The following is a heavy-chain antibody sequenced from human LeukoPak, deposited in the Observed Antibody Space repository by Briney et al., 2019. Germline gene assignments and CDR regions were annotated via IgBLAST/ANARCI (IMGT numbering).Heavy chain of an antibody. D-gene: IGHD2-2*01. V-gene: IGHV3-7*01. CDR1: GFIFSSYW. CDR2: IKQDGSEK. J-gene: IGHJ6*03. Sequence: GGSLRLSCAASGFIFSSYWMSWVRQAPGKGLEWVADIKQDGSEKYYADSVKGRFTISRDNSKNTLYLQMNSLRAEDTAVYYCAYCSSTSCYPRRGYYYMDVWGKGTTVTVSS. CDR3: AYCSSTSCYPRRGYYYMDV.